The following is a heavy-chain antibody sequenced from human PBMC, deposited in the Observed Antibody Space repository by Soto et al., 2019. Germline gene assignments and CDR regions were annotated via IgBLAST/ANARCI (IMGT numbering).Heavy chain of an antibody. Sequence: VQLLESGGGLVQPGGSLRLSCAASGFSFTNFAMSWVRQAPGKGLEWVSSLSPGGGSTYYADSVKGRFTISRDNSKRSVFLQMDSLRAEDTATYYCVREDCIDGVCYNHYWGQGSLLTVSS. V-gene: IGHV3-23*01. CDR2: LSPGGGST. D-gene: IGHD2-8*01. J-gene: IGHJ4*02. CDR3: VREDCIDGVCYNHY. CDR1: GFSFTNFA.